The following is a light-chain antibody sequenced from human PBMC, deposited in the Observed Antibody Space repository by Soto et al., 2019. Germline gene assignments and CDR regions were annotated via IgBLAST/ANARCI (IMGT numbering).Light chain of an antibody. Sequence: SYELTQPPSVSVAPGKTARITCGGNNIGSKSVHWYQQKPGQAPVLVIYYDSDRPSGIPERFSGSNSGNTATLTISRVEAGDEADDYCQVWDSSSDPYVFGTGTKLTVL. J-gene: IGLJ1*01. CDR2: YDS. CDR1: NIGSKS. V-gene: IGLV3-21*04. CDR3: QVWDSSSDPYV.